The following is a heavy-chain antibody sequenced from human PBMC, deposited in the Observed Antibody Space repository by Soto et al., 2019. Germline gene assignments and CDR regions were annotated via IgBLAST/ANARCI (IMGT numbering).Heavy chain of an antibody. J-gene: IGHJ4*02. CDR3: ARSYFDSWTEYSNPVKY. CDR2: ISTKSGNP. CDR1: GYTFANYD. V-gene: IGHV1-18*04. Sequence: QVQLVQSAAEVKKPGASVKVSCKASGYTFANYDISWVRQAPGQGLEWMGWISTKSGNPEYAQNVQGRVTLTADSSKTTVHMELRSLRSDDTAVYYCARSYFDSWTEYSNPVKYCGQGTLVAVSS. D-gene: IGHD3-3*01.